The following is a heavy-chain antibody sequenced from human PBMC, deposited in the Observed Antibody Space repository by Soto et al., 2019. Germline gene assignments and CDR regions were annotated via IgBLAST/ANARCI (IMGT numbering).Heavy chain of an antibody. D-gene: IGHD5-12*01. J-gene: IGHJ6*02. CDR2: ISYDGSNK. V-gene: IGHV3-30-3*01. CDR3: ARASIVATILGLYGMDV. CDR1: GFTFSSYA. Sequence: PGGSLRLSCAASGFTFSSYAMHWVRQAPGKGLEWVAVISYDGSNKYYADSVKGRFTISRDNSKNTLYLQMNSLRAEDTAVYYCARASIVATILGLYGMDVWGQGTTVTVSS.